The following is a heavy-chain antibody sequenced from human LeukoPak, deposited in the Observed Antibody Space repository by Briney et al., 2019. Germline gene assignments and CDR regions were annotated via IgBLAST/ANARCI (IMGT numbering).Heavy chain of an antibody. CDR3: ARVYYGSGSLHYYYYYMNV. V-gene: IGHV1-46*01. D-gene: IGHD3-10*01. Sequence: EASVKVSCKASGYTFTSYHMHWVRQAPGQGLEWMGIINPSGGSTNYAQRFRGRVTMTRDMSTGTVYMELSSLTSEDTAVYYCARVYYGSGSLHYYYYYMNVWGKGTTVTISS. CDR2: INPSGGST. CDR1: GYTFTSYH. J-gene: IGHJ6*03.